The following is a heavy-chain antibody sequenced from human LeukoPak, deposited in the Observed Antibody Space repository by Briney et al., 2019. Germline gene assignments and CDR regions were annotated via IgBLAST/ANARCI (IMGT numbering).Heavy chain of an antibody. CDR3: ARDRGRDGYDNEWGYFDY. J-gene: IGHJ4*02. D-gene: IGHD5-24*01. Sequence: GSLRLSCAASGFTFSSHSMNWVRQAPGKGLEWVSSISSSSSYIYYADSVKGRFTISRDNAKNSLYLQMNSLRAEDTAVYYCARDRGRDGYDNEWGYFDYWGQGTLVTVSS. V-gene: IGHV3-21*01. CDR1: GFTFSSHS. CDR2: ISSSSSYI.